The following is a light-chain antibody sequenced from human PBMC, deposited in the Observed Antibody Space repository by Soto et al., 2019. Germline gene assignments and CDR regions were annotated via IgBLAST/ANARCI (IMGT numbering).Light chain of an antibody. CDR2: DTS. Sequence: EIVLTQSPGTLSLSPGERATLSCRASQTLSNSFIAWYQQKPGQAPRLLIYDTSSRATGAPDRYSASGSGTDFTLTISRLEPEDFAVFFCQQYGTSEIIFGQGTRLEIK. CDR1: QTLSNSF. CDR3: QQYGTSEII. V-gene: IGKV3-20*01. J-gene: IGKJ5*01.